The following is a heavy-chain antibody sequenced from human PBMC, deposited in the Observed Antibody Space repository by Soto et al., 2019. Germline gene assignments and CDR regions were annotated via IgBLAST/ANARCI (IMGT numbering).Heavy chain of an antibody. D-gene: IGHD3-22*01. CDR3: ARDAYYYDSSGYYPVI. CDR1: SGSISSGGYD. Sequence: QVQLQESGPGLVKPSQTLSLTCTVSSGSISSGGYDWSWIRQHPGKGLEWIGYIYYSGSTYYNPSLKSRVTISVDTSKNQFSLKLSSVTAADTAVYYCARDAYYYDSSGYYPVIWGQGTLVTVSS. J-gene: IGHJ4*02. CDR2: IYYSGST. V-gene: IGHV4-31*03.